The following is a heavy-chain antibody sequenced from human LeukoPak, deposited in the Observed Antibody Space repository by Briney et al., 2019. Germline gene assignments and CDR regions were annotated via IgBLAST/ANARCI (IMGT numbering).Heavy chain of an antibody. D-gene: IGHD6-19*01. CDR2: IWYDGSNK. CDR1: GFTFSSYG. CDR3: ARALYSSGWYYFDY. Sequence: GGSLRLSCAASGFTFSSYGMHWVRQAPGKGLEWVAVIWYDGSNKYYADSVKGRFTISRDNSKNTLYLQMNSLRAEDTAVYYCARALYSSGWYYFDYWGQGTLVTVSS. V-gene: IGHV3-33*01. J-gene: IGHJ4*02.